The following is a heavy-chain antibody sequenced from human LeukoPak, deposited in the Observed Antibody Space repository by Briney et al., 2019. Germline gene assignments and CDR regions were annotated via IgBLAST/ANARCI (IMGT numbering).Heavy chain of an antibody. Sequence: SETLSLTCTVSGGSISSSSYYWGWIRQPPGKGLEWIGSIYYSGSTNYNPSLKSRVTISVDTSKNQFSLKLSSVTAADTAVYYCARAPRGSGWRAFDIWGQGTMVTVSS. J-gene: IGHJ3*02. CDR3: ARAPRGSGWRAFDI. CDR1: GGSISSSSYY. V-gene: IGHV4-39*07. D-gene: IGHD6-19*01. CDR2: IYYSGST.